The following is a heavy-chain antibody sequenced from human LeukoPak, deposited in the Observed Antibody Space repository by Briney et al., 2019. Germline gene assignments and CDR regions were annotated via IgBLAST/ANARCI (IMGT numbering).Heavy chain of an antibody. V-gene: IGHV4-30-2*01. CDR2: IYHSGST. D-gene: IGHD3-22*01. CDR1: GGSISSGGYS. CDR3: ARGGYYDSSALN. Sequence: SETLSLTCAVSGGSISSGGYSWSWIRQPPGKGLEWIGYIYHSGSTYYNPSLKSRVTISVDRSKNQFSLKLSSVTAADTAVYYCARGGYYDSSALNWGQGTLVTVSS. J-gene: IGHJ4*02.